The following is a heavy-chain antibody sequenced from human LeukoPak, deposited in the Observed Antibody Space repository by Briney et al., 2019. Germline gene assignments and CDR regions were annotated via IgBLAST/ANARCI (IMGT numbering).Heavy chain of an antibody. J-gene: IGHJ6*02. CDR1: GFTFSSYG. Sequence: GRSLRLSCAASGFTFSSYGMHWVRQAPGKGLEWVAVISYDGSNKYYADSVKGRFTISRDNSRNTLYLQMNSLRAEDTAVYYCAKSKEVYDYVWGSYRQSYYYYGMDVRGQGTTVTVSS. V-gene: IGHV3-30*18. CDR3: AKSKEVYDYVWGSYRQSYYYYGMDV. CDR2: ISYDGSNK. D-gene: IGHD3-16*02.